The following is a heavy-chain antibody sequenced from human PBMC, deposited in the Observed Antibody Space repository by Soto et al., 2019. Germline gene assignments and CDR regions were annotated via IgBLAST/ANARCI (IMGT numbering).Heavy chain of an antibody. CDR1: GFTFSSYA. V-gene: IGHV3-23*01. CDR3: ARDGRFDY. CDR2: ISGSGGGT. Sequence: EMQLLESGGGLVQPGGSLRLSCAASGFTFSSYAMSWVRQAPGKGLEWVSAISGSGGGTYYADSVKGRFTISRDNSKNTLYLQMNSLRDEDTAVYYCARDGRFDYWGQGTLVTVSS. J-gene: IGHJ4*02.